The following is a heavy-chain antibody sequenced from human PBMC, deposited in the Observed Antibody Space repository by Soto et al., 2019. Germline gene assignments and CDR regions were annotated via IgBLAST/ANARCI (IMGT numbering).Heavy chain of an antibody. J-gene: IGHJ6*02. CDR3: ARDLIWSGYFRSDLGGMDV. Sequence: ASVKVSCKASGYTFTSYYMHWVRQAPGEGLEWMGIINPSGGSTSYAQKFQGRVTMTRDTSTSTVYMELSSLRSEDTAVYYCARDLIWSGYFRSDLGGMDVWGQGTTVTVSS. CDR2: INPSGGST. V-gene: IGHV1-46*01. D-gene: IGHD3-3*01. CDR1: GYTFTSYY.